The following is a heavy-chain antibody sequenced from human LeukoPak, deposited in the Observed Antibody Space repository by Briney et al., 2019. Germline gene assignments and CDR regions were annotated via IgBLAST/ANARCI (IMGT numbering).Heavy chain of an antibody. D-gene: IGHD3-10*01. J-gene: IGHJ4*02. V-gene: IGHV3-21*04. CDR2: ISSSSSYI. Sequence: GGSLRLSCAASGLAFSSYSMNWVRQAPGKGLEWVSSISSSSSYIYYADSVKGRFTISRDNAKNSLYLQMNSLRAEDTAVYYCAKDLRTSYWGDDYWGQGTLVTVSS. CDR3: AKDLRTSYWGDDY. CDR1: GLAFSSYS.